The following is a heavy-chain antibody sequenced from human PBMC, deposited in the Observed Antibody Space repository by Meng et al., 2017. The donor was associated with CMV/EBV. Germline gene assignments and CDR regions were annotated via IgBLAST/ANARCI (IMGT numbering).Heavy chain of an antibody. Sequence: ASVKVSCKASGYTFIYYDIIWVRQASGQGLEWVGWMNPNRGNTAYAQKFQGRVTMTRDTSTSIAYMELSSLRSGDTAVYYCARHWTIPYYGMGVWGQGTTVTVSS. CDR1: GYTFIYYD. J-gene: IGHJ6*02. D-gene: IGHD3-3*01. CDR3: ARHWTIPYYGMGV. V-gene: IGHV1-8*01. CDR2: MNPNRGNT.